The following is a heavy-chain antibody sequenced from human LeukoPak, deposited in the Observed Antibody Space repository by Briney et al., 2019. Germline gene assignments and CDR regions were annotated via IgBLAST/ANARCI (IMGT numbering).Heavy chain of an antibody. CDR2: MNPNSGNT. Sequence: ASVKVSCKASGYTFTSYDINWVRQATGQGLEWMGWMNPNSGNTGYAQKFQGRVTMTRDTSTSTVYMELSSLRSEDTAVYYCARDLGSYQYNWFDPWGQGTLVTVSS. CDR3: ARDLGSYQYNWFDP. V-gene: IGHV1-8*01. CDR1: GYTFTSYD. J-gene: IGHJ5*02. D-gene: IGHD1-26*01.